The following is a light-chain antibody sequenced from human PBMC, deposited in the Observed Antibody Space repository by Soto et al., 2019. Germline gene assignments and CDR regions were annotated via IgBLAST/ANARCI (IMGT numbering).Light chain of an antibody. CDR2: GAS. V-gene: IGKV3-20*01. J-gene: IGKJ1*01. CDR3: QQYGSSPWT. Sequence: EIELTQSPGTLSLSPGERATLSCRASQSVSSGHLAWYQQKPGQAPRLLIYGASSRATGIPERFSGSGSGTDFALTINRLEPEDFAVYYCQQYGSSPWTFGQGTKVEI. CDR1: QSVSSGH.